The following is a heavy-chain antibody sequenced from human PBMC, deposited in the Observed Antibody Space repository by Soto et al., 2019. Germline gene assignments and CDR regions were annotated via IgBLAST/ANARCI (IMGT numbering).Heavy chain of an antibody. J-gene: IGHJ4*02. CDR2: IWYDGSNK. Sequence: QVQLVESGGGVVQPGRSLRLSCAASGFTFSSYGMHWVRQAPGKGLEWVAVIWYDGSNKYYADSVKGRFTISRDNSKNTLYRQMNSLRAEDTAVYYCARDGWFWEGLYYFDYWGQGTLVTVSS. CDR1: GFTFSSYG. V-gene: IGHV3-33*01. D-gene: IGHD3-10*01. CDR3: ARDGWFWEGLYYFDY.